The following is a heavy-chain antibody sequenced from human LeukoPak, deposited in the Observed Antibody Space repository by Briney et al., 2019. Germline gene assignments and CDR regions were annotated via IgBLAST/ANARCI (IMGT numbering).Heavy chain of an antibody. CDR1: GGSISSYY. J-gene: IGHJ6*03. CDR2: IYTSGST. Sequence: SETLSLTCTVSGGSISSYYWSWIRQPPGKGLEWIGFIYTSGSTNYNPSLKSRVSMSVDTSKNQFSLKLSSVTAADTAVYYCARERYTTGIAAAGYYYYYYMDVWGKGTTVTVSS. V-gene: IGHV4-4*07. D-gene: IGHD6-13*01. CDR3: ARERYTTGIAAAGYYYYYYMDV.